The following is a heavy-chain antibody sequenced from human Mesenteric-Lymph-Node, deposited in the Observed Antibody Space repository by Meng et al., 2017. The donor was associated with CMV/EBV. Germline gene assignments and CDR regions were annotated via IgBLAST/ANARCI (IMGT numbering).Heavy chain of an antibody. Sequence: ISHTGTPHYNPSRKSRATISVNTSRSHFSLKLPSVTAADTAVYYDARMYTSPYWYLDVWGPGTLVTVTS. D-gene: IGHD2-8*01. J-gene: IGHJ2*01. CDR2: ISHTGTP. V-gene: IGHV4-34*01. CDR3: ARMYTSPYWYLDV.